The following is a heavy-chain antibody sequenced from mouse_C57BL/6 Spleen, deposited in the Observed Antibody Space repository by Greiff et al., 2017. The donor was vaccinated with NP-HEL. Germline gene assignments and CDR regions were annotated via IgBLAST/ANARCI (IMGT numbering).Heavy chain of an antibody. J-gene: IGHJ3*01. CDR1: GYTFTDYY. Sequence: EVQLQQSGPELVKPGASVKISCKASGYTFTDYYMNWVKQSHGKSLEWIGDINPNNGGTSYNQKFKGKATLTVDKSSSTAYMELRSLTSEDSAVYYCARSGYYGFLSWFAYWGQGTLVTVSA. V-gene: IGHV1-26*01. CDR2: INPNNGGT. CDR3: ARSGYYGFLSWFAY. D-gene: IGHD1-1*01.